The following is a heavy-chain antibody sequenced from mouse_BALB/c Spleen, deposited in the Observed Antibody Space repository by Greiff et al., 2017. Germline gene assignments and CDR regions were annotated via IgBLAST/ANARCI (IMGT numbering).Heavy chain of an antibody. CDR1: GYSFTSYV. Sequence: EVQLQQSGPELVKPGASVKMSCKASGYSFTSYVMHWVKQKPGQGLEWIGYINPYNDGTKYNEKFKGKATLTSDKSSSTAYMELSSLTSEDSAVYCFARYDYDRPFAYWGQGTLVTVSA. CDR3: ARYDYDRPFAY. J-gene: IGHJ3*01. D-gene: IGHD2-4*01. CDR2: INPYNDGT. V-gene: IGHV1-14*01.